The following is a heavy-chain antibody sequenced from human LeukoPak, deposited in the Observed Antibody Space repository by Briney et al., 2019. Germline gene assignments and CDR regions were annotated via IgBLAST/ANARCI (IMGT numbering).Heavy chain of an antibody. J-gene: IGHJ4*02. D-gene: IGHD6-6*01. CDR3: ARDVLAARHPTYFDY. V-gene: IGHV1-69*05. CDR1: VAGFSSYA. CDR2: IIPIFGTT. Sequence: ASVKLSYKAAVAGFSSYAISWMRQAPGQGLEWMGGIIPIFGTTNYAQKFQARVTITTAESTSTAYMELSSLRSEDTAVYYCARDVLAARHPTYFDYWGQGTLVTVSS.